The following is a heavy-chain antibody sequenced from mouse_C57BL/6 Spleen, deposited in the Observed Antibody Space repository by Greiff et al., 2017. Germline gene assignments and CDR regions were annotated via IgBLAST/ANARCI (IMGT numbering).Heavy chain of an antibody. CDR3: ERRGYYSSSYVFCC. J-gene: IGHJ2*01. V-gene: IGHV5-12*01. CDR1: GFTFSDYY. CDR2: ISNGGGST. Sequence: EVKLMEPGGGLVQPGGSLKLSCAASGFTFSDYYMYWVRQTPEKRLEWVAYISNGGGSTYYPDTVKGRFTISRDNANNTLYLQMSRLKSEDTAMYYCERRGYYSSSYVFCCWGKSTTLTVYS. D-gene: IGHD1-1*01.